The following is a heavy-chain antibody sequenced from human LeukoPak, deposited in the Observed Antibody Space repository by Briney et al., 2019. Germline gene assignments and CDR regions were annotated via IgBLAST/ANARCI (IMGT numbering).Heavy chain of an antibody. CDR2: ISWSSGSI. D-gene: IGHD4-23*01. CDR3: AKDSVGTVVTLGFVY. Sequence: GRSLRLSCAASGFPFDDYAMHWVPEAPGKGRVGVSGISWSSGSIGSADSVKGHFTILRDNAKNSLYLQMNSLRAEDTALYCCAKDSVGTVVTLGFVYWGQGTLVTVSS. J-gene: IGHJ4*02. V-gene: IGHV3-9*01. CDR1: GFPFDDYA.